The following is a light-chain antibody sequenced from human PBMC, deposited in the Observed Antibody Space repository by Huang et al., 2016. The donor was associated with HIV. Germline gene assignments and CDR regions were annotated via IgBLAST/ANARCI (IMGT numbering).Light chain of an antibody. CDR1: QDIRNY. Sequence: GDRVTITCRASQDIRNYLAWYQQKPGTAPKLLISAASTLQSGVPSRVSGSGSGTDFTLTIGSLQPEDVATYCCQKYNSAPYTFGQGTKLEIK. CDR2: AAS. J-gene: IGKJ2*01. CDR3: QKYNSAPYT. V-gene: IGKV1-27*01.